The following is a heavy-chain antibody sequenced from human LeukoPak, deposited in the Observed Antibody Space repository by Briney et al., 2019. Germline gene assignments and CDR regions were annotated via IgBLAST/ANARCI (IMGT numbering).Heavy chain of an antibody. V-gene: IGHV3-23*01. CDR2: ISGSGGST. Sequence: GASLRLSCAASGFTFSGYAMSWVRRAPGKGLEWVSAISGSGGSTYYADSVKGRFTISRDNSKNTLYLQMNSLRAEDTAVYYCAKGTPQYSSSWYYFDYWGQGTLVTVSS. CDR1: GFTFSGYA. D-gene: IGHD6-13*01. CDR3: AKGTPQYSSSWYYFDY. J-gene: IGHJ4*02.